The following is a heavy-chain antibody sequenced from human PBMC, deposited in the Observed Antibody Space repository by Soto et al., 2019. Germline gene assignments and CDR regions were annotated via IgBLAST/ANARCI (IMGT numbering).Heavy chain of an antibody. CDR1: GYTFTGYY. V-gene: IGHV1-2*04. D-gene: IGHD6-13*01. CDR3: AREAGIAAAGTLYYYYYGMDV. CDR2: INPNSGGT. Sequence: QVQLVQSGAEVKKPGASVKVSCKASGYTFTGYYMHWVRQAPGQGLEWMGWINPNSGGTNYAQKLQGWVTMTRDTSISTAYMELSRLRSDDTAVYYCAREAGIAAAGTLYYYYYGMDVWGQGTTVTVSS. J-gene: IGHJ6*02.